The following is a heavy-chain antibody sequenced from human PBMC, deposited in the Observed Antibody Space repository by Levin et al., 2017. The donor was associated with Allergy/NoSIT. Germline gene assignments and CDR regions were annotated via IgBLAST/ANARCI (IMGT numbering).Heavy chain of an antibody. D-gene: IGHD4-17*01. J-gene: IGHJ6*02. CDR3: ARDGGGTVTTLNYGMDV. V-gene: IGHV3-21*01. Sequence: NTGGSLRLSCAASGFTFSSYSMNWVRQAPGKGLEWVSSISSSSSYIYYADSVKGRFTISRDNAKNSLYLQMNSLRAEDTAVYYCARDGGGTVTTLNYGMDVWGQGTTVTVSS. CDR2: ISSSSSYI. CDR1: GFTFSSYS.